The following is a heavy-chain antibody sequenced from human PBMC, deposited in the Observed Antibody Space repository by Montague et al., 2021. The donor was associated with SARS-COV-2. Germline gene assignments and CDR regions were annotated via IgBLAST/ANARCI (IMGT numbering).Heavy chain of an antibody. CDR2: INHSGST. CDR3: ARVRYYGAVTSFGLDV. D-gene: IGHD3-10*01. Sequence: SETLSLTCAVYGGSFSGYYWSWIRQPPGKGLEWIGEINHSGSTNYNPSLKSRVTISEDTSKNQFYLRLSSVTAADTAVYYCARVRYYGAVTSFGLDVWGQGTTVTVSS. J-gene: IGHJ6*02. CDR1: GGSFSGYY. V-gene: IGHV4-34*01.